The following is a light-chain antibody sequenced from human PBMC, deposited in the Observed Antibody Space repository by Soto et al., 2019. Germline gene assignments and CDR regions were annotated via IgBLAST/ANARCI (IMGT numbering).Light chain of an antibody. CDR2: AAS. CDR3: QQSFGITWT. Sequence: DVRMTQSPSSLYASVGDSVTITCRASQSISTYLNWNQHKPGRAPKVVIYAASNLQSGVPSRFSGSVSGTDFTLTIRGLQPGDSATYFCQQSFGITWTFGQGTKVEIK. V-gene: IGKV1-39*01. CDR1: QSISTY. J-gene: IGKJ1*01.